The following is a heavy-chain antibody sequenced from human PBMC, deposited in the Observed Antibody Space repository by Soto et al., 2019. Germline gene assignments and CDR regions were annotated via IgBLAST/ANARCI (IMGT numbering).Heavy chain of an antibody. CDR1: GYTFTSYY. D-gene: IGHD3-9*01. J-gene: IGHJ4*02. CDR2: INPSGGST. Sequence: ASVKVSCKASGYTFTSYYMHWVRQAPGQGLEWMGIINPSGGSTSYAQKFQGRVTMTRDTSTSTVYMELSSLRSEDTAVYYCARASKLRYFDWPTGDYFDYWGQGTLVTVS. CDR3: ARASKLRYFDWPTGDYFDY. V-gene: IGHV1-46*01.